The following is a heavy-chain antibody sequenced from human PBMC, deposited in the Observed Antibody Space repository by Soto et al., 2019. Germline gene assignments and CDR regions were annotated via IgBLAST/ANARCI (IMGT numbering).Heavy chain of an antibody. D-gene: IGHD6-19*01. Sequence: GGSLRLSCAASGFTFSSHGMHWVRQAPGKGLEWVAVISYDGSNKYYADSVKGRFTISRDNSKNTLYLQMNSLRAEDTAVYYCAKDSQRSGWMNFDYWGQGTLVTVSS. V-gene: IGHV3-30*18. CDR2: ISYDGSNK. CDR1: GFTFSSHG. CDR3: AKDSQRSGWMNFDY. J-gene: IGHJ4*02.